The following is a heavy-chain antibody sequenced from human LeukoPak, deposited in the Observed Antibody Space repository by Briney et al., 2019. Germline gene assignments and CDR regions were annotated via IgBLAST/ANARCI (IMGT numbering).Heavy chain of an antibody. D-gene: IGHD2-21*02. CDR1: GYTFTSYG. CDR2: ISAYNGNT. V-gene: IGHV1-18*01. J-gene: IGHJ4*02. Sequence: ASVKVSCKASGYTFTSYGISWVRQAPGQGLEWMGWISAYNGNTNYAQKLQGRVTMTTDTSTSTAYMELRSLRSDDTAVYYCARDPPYCGGDCYSSYEPDYWGQGTLVTVSS. CDR3: ARDPPYCGGDCYSSYEPDY.